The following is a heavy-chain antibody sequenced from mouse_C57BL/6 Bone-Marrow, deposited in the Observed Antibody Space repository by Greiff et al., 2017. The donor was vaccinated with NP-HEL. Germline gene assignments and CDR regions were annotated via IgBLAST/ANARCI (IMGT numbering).Heavy chain of an antibody. J-gene: IGHJ2*01. CDR1: GYTFTSYG. Sequence: VKLQESGAELARPGASVKLSCKASGYTFTSYGISWVKQRTGQGLEWIGEIYPRSGNTYYNEKFKGKATLTADKSSSTAYMELRSLTSEDSAVYFCALFITTVVFPPYFDYWGQGTTLTVSS. CDR3: ALFITTVVFPPYFDY. D-gene: IGHD1-1*01. V-gene: IGHV1-81*01. CDR2: IYPRSGNT.